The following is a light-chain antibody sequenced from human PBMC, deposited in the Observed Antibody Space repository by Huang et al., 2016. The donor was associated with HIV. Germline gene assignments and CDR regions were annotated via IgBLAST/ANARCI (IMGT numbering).Light chain of an antibody. CDR3: QQSYISPWT. V-gene: IGKV1-39*01. CDR2: AS. J-gene: IGKJ1*01. CDR1: QSVGNS. Sequence: DIQMTQSPSSLSASVGDRVTITCRTSQSVGNSLNWYQQKPGKAPELLIYASSLQAWVSSRFSGSGSGTDFTLLISSLQPEDFATYYCQQSYISPWTFGQGTKVDLK.